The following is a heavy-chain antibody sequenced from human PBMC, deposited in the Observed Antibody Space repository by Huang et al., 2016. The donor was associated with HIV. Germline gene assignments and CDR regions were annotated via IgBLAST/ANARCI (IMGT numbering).Heavy chain of an antibody. CDR2: VSNEGNKK. J-gene: IGHJ6*03. Sequence: QGQLVESGGGVVQPGRSLRLSCAASGFSFTSYDMQWVRQVPGKGLDWGSFVSNEGNKKYYADSVKGRVTISRDNFKNTLYLQMNSVRTGDTAVYFCLPAGHVSHYYYMDVWGKGTTVIVSS. CDR3: LPAGHVSHYYYMDV. V-gene: IGHV3-30*03. CDR1: GFSFTSYD.